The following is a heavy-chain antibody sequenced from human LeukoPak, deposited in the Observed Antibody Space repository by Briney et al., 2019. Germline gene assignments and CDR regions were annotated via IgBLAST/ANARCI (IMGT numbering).Heavy chain of an antibody. CDR2: IYSGGST. CDR3: ARGESTYDFWSGYYPPHLYYFDY. CDR1: GFTVSSNY. V-gene: IGHV3-53*01. Sequence: PGGSLRLSCAASGFTVSSNYMSWVRQAPGKGLEWVSVIYSGGSTYYADSVKGRFTISRDNSKNTLYLQMNSLRAEDTAVYYCARGESTYDFWSGYYPPHLYYFDYWGQGTLVTVSS. D-gene: IGHD3-3*01. J-gene: IGHJ4*02.